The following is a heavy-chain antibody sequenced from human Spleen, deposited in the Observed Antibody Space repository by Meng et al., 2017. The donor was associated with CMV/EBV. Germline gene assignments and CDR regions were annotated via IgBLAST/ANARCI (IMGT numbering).Heavy chain of an antibody. CDR3: VKDGAATGAFDI. J-gene: IGHJ3*02. Sequence: GGSLRLSCAASGFRFSSYWMHWVRQAPGKGLVWVSRLNSDGSGTSSADSVKGRFTISRDNARNSLYLQMNSLRAEDTALYYCVKDGAATGAFDIWGQGTVVT. CDR1: GFRFSSYW. V-gene: IGHV3-74*01. CDR2: LNSDGSGT. D-gene: IGHD6-13*01.